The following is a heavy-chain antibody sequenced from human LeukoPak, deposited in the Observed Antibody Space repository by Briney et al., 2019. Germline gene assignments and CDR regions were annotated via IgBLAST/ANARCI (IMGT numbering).Heavy chain of an antibody. J-gene: IGHJ4*02. CDR2: IYTSGST. Sequence: SETLSLTCTVSGGSISSYYWSWIRQPAGKGLEWIGRIYTSGSTNYNPSLKSRVTISLDMSKNQFSLRLNSVTAADTAVYYCVRGTLMWFGAKMEYYFDSWGQGTPLAVSS. V-gene: IGHV4-4*07. D-gene: IGHD3-10*01. CDR3: VRGTLMWFGAKMEYYFDS. CDR1: GGSISSYY.